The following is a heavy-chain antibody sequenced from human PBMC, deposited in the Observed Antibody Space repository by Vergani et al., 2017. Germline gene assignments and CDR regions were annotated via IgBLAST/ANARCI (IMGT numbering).Heavy chain of an antibody. J-gene: IGHJ3*02. CDR1: GGSISSYY. CDR3: ARGRGYSGYDFRFWDDAFDI. Sequence: QVQLQESGPGLVKPSETLSLTCTVSGGSISSYYWSWIRQPPGKGLEWIGYIYYSGSTNYNPSLKSRVTISVDTSKNQFSLKLSSVTAADTAVYYCARGRGYSGYDFRFWDDAFDIWGQGTMVTVSS. CDR2: IYYSGST. V-gene: IGHV4-59*01. D-gene: IGHD5-12*01.